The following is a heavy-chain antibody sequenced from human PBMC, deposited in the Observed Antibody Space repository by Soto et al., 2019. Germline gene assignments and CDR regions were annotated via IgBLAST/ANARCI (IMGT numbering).Heavy chain of an antibody. CDR2: INPNSGGT. CDR1: GYTFTGYY. J-gene: IGHJ4*02. D-gene: IGHD6-19*01. Sequence: QVQLVQSGAEVKKPGASVKVSCKASGYTFTGYYMHWVRQAPGQGLEWMGWINPNSGGTNYAQKCQGWVTMTRDTSISTAYMELSRLRSDDTAVDYCARDRIRSGWDWGQGTLVTVSS. CDR3: ARDRIRSGWD. V-gene: IGHV1-2*04.